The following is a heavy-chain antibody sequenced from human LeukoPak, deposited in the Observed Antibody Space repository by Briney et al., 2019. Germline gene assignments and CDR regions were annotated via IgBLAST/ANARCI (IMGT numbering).Heavy chain of an antibody. J-gene: IGHJ4*02. D-gene: IGHD3-22*01. CDR1: GFTFSSYA. CDR2: ISGSGGST. CDR3: AKDMDPYYYDSSGYYYVWDY. V-gene: IGHV3-23*01. Sequence: PGGSLRLSCAASGFTFSSYAMSWVRQAPGKGLEWVSAISGSGGSTYYADSVKGRFTISRDNSKNTLYLQMNSLRAEDTAVYYCAKDMDPYYYDSSGYYYVWDYWGQGTLVTVSS.